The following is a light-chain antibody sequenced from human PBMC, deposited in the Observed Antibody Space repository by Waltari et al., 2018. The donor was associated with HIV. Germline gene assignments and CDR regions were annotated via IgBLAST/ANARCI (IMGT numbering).Light chain of an antibody. J-gene: IGKJ4*01. CDR3: MQSTQSPLT. V-gene: IGKV2-24*01. CDR2: KTS. Sequence: DIVMTQTPLSSPVTLGQPASISCRSSQSLLHIDGNTYLSWLQQRPGQPPRLLIYKTSKRFSGVPDRFSGSGAGTDFTLKISRVEVEDVGVYYCMQSTQSPLTFGGGTKVEIK. CDR1: QSLLHIDGNTY.